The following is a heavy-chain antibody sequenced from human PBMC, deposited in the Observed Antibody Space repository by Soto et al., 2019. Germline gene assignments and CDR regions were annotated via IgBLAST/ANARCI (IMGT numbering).Heavy chain of an antibody. CDR2: IYYSGNT. D-gene: IGHD2-15*01. J-gene: IGHJ6*03. Sequence: QLQLQESGPGLMKPSETLSLTCTVSGGSVSSGSYYWGWIRQPPGKGLEWIGSIYYSGNTYYNPSLKSRVTISVDTSKNQFSLKLSSVTAADTAVYYCARHVGGYYYYMDVWGKGTTVTVSS. CDR1: GGSVSSGSYY. CDR3: ARHVGGYYYYMDV. V-gene: IGHV4-39*01.